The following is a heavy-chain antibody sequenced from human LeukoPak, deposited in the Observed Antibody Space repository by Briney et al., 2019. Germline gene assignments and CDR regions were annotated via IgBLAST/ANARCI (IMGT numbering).Heavy chain of an antibody. D-gene: IGHD2-15*01. V-gene: IGHV5-51*01. Sequence: GESLKISCRGSGYSFTTYWIAWVRQMPGTGLEWMGIIYPGDSDTRHSPSFQGQVTISVAKSISTVYLQWSSLKASDTAMYYCARVATASFDQWGQGTLVTVSS. CDR3: ARVATASFDQ. CDR1: GYSFTTYW. CDR2: IYPGDSDT. J-gene: IGHJ4*02.